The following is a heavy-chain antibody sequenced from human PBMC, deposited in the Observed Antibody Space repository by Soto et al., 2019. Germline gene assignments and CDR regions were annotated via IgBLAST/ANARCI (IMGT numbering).Heavy chain of an antibody. J-gene: IGHJ6*02. CDR1: GGSLSNYG. CDR2: IIPVFGTP. CDR3: ARGDATKIVVTTYYGMDV. D-gene: IGHD3-22*01. V-gene: IGHV1-69*12. Sequence: QVQLVQSGAEVKKPGSSVKVSCKASGGSLSNYGISWVRQAPGQGLEWTGAIIPVFGTPNYAKKFQDRVTIAADESTTTVYMEVRSLTYEDTAVSYCARGDATKIVVTTYYGMDVWGQWTTVTFSS.